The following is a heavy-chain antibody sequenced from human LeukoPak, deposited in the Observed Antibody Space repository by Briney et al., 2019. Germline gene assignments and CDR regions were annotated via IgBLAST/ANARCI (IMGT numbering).Heavy chain of an antibody. D-gene: IGHD4-17*01. V-gene: IGHV1-8*01. J-gene: IGHJ6*02. CDR1: GYTFTSYD. Sequence: GASVKVSCKASGYTFTSYDINWVRQATGQGLEWMGWMNPNSGNTGYAQKFQGRVTMTRNTSISTAYMELSSLRSEDTAVYYCARVSYGDYVHYYYGMDVWGQGTTVTVSS. CDR3: ARVSYGDYVHYYYGMDV. CDR2: MNPNSGNT.